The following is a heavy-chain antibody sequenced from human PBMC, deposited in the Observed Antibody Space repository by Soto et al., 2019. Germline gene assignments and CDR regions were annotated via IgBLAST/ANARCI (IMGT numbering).Heavy chain of an antibody. Sequence: QVQLVQSGAEVKKPESSVKVPCKAPGGTFSTYAISWVRQAPGQGLEWMGGIIPMFGTANYAQRFQDRVTITEDESTNTVYMELSSLRSEDTAVYFCASGIQLWLRRINNGYSGWGQGTLVTVSS. CDR3: ASGIQLWLRRINNGYSG. CDR2: IIPMFGTA. V-gene: IGHV1-69*12. D-gene: IGHD5-18*01. CDR1: GGTFSTYA. J-gene: IGHJ4*02.